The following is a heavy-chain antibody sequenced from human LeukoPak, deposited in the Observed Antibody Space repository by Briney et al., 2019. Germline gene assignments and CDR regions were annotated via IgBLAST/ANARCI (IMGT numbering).Heavy chain of an antibody. D-gene: IGHD3-10*01. J-gene: IGHJ4*02. Sequence: PSQTLSLTCTVSGGSISSGGYYWSWIRQPPGKGLEWIGYIYHSGSTYYNPSLKSRVTISVDRSKNQFSLKLSSVTAADTAVYYCARELVSGLPGRFFDYWGQGTLVTVSS. V-gene: IGHV4-30-2*01. CDR3: ARELVSGLPGRFFDY. CDR1: GGSISSGGYY. CDR2: IYHSGST.